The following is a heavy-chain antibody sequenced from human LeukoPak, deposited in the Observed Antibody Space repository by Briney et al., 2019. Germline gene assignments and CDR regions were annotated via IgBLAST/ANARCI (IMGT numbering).Heavy chain of an antibody. CDR3: ARGGFLYDILTGYLNQYNWFDP. Sequence: PSETLSLTCTVSGGSISSGGYYWSWIRQHPGKGLEWIGYIYYSGSTYYNPSLKSRVTISVDTSKNQFSLQLNSVTPEDTAVYYCARGGFLYDILTGYLNQYNWFDPWGQGTLVTVSS. CDR2: IYYSGST. J-gene: IGHJ5*02. CDR1: GGSISSGGYY. V-gene: IGHV4-31*03. D-gene: IGHD3-9*01.